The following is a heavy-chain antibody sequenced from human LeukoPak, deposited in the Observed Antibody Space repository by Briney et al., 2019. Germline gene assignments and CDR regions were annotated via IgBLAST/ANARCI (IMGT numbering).Heavy chain of an antibody. CDR3: ARTEYSNYAYYYYYMDV. Sequence: KASETLSLTCTVSGGSISSGGYYWSWIRQHPGKGLEWIGYIYHSGSTYYNPSLKSRVTISVDTSKNQFSLKLSSVTAADTAVYYCARTEYSNYAYYYYYMDVWGKGTTVTVSS. V-gene: IGHV4-31*03. J-gene: IGHJ6*03. CDR2: IYHSGST. D-gene: IGHD4-11*01. CDR1: GGSISSGGYY.